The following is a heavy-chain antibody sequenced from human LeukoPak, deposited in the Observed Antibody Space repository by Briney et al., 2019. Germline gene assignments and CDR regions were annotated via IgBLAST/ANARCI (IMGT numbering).Heavy chain of an antibody. V-gene: IGHV3-7*01. CDR2: IKQDGSEK. CDR1: GFTFSSYW. CDR3: ARQALYTYSSGWYCDY. Sequence: GGSLRLSCAASGFTFSSYWMSWVRQAPGKGLEWVANIKQDGSEKYYVDSVKGRFTISRDNAKNSLYLQMNSLRAEDTAVYYCARQALYTYSSGWYCDYWGQGTLVTVSS. D-gene: IGHD6-19*01. J-gene: IGHJ4*02.